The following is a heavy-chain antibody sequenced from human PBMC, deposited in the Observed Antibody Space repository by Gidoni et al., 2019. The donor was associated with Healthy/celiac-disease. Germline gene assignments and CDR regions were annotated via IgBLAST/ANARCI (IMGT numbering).Heavy chain of an antibody. V-gene: IGHV3-73*02. D-gene: IGHD6-6*01. CDR2: IRSKANSYAT. J-gene: IGHJ6*02. Sequence: EVQLVESGGGLVQPGGSLKLSCAASGFTFSGSAMHWVRQASGKGLEGVGRIRSKANSYATAYAASLKGRFTISRDDSKNTAYLQMNSLKTEDTAVYYCTSLSSSSGDYDYYYGMDVWGQGTTVTVSS. CDR3: TSLSSSSGDYDYYYGMDV. CDR1: GFTFSGSA.